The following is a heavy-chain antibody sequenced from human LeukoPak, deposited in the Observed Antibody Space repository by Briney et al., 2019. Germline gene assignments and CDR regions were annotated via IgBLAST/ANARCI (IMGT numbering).Heavy chain of an antibody. CDR2: INPNSGGT. J-gene: IGHJ4*02. CDR1: GYTFTGYY. CDR3: ARARLLRRMATISPFDY. D-gene: IGHD5-24*01. V-gene: IGHV1-2*02. Sequence: ASVKVSCKASGYTFTGYYMQWVRQAPGQGLEWMGWINPNSGGTNYAQKFQGRVTMTRDTSISTAYMELSRLRSDDTAVYYCARARLLRRMATISPFDYWGQGTLVTVSS.